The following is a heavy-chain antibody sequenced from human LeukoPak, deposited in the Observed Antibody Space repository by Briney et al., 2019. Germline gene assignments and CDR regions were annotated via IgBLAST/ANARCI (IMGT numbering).Heavy chain of an antibody. V-gene: IGHV1-2*02. D-gene: IGHD3-10*01. CDR2: INPNSGGT. CDR3: ARRYYYGSGHLDY. Sequence: ASVKVSCKASGYTFTGYCMHWVRQAPGQGLEWMGWINPNSGGTNYAQKFQGRVTMTRDTSISTAYMELSRLRSDDTAVYYCARRYYYGSGHLDYWGQGTLVTVSS. CDR1: GYTFTGYC. J-gene: IGHJ4*02.